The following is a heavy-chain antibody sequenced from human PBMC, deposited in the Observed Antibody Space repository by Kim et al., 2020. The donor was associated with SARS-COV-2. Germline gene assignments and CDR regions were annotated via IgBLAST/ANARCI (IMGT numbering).Heavy chain of an antibody. Sequence: GGSLRLSCAASGLSFDSSAMNWVRQAPGKGLEWVAVISYDGRNKDYADSVKGRFTISRDNSKSTLYLQMTSLRVEDTAVFYCARGNYHESVSLSDYYNGMDVWGQGTTVTVSS. D-gene: IGHD3-10*01. CDR3: ARGNYHESVSLSDYYNGMDV. V-gene: IGHV3-30-3*01. J-gene: IGHJ6*02. CDR2: ISYDGRNK. CDR1: GLSFDSSA.